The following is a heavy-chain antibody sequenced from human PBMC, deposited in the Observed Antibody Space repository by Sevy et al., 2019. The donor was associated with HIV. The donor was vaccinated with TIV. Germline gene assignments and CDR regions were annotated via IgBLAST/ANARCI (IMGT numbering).Heavy chain of an antibody. Sequence: GGSLRLSCAASGFTFSSYSMNWVRQAPGKGLEWVSYISSSSSTIYYADSVKGRFTISRDNAKNSLYLQMNSLRAEDTAVYYCARDLEPTYYDFWSGYRNYYYYGMDVWCQGTTVTVSS. V-gene: IGHV3-48*01. J-gene: IGHJ6*02. CDR1: GFTFSSYS. CDR2: ISSSSSTI. D-gene: IGHD3-3*01. CDR3: ARDLEPTYYDFWSGYRNYYYYGMDV.